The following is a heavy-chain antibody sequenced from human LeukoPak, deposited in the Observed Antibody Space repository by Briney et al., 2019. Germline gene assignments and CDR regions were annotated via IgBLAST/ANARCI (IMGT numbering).Heavy chain of an antibody. CDR3: ARGSTTIFGVVIITEVYWFDP. CDR1: GGSFSGYY. J-gene: IGHJ5*02. Sequence: SSETLSLTCAVYGGSFSGYYWSWIRQPPGKGLEWIGEINHSGSTNYNPSLKSRVTISVDTSKNQFSLKLSSVTAADTAVHYCARGSTTIFGVVIITEVYWFDPWGQGTLVTVSS. CDR2: INHSGST. D-gene: IGHD3-3*01. V-gene: IGHV4-34*01.